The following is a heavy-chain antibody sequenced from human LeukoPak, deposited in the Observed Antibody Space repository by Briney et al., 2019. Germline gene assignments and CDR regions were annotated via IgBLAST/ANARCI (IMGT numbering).Heavy chain of an antibody. CDR3: ARVGAYYDFWSGSKRWFDP. J-gene: IGHJ5*02. D-gene: IGHD3-3*01. V-gene: IGHV4-34*01. CDR2: INHSGST. Sequence: SETLSLTCAVYGGSFSGYYWSWIRQPPGKGLEWIGEINHSGSTNYNPSLKSRVTISVDTSKKQFSLKLSSVTAADTAAYYCARVGAYYDFWSGSKRWFDPWGQGTLVTVSS. CDR1: GGSFSGYY.